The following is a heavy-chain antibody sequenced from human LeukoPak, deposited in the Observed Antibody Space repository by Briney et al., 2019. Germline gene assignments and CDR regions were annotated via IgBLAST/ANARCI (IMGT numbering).Heavy chain of an antibody. CDR1: GFTFSNYA. V-gene: IGHV3-23*01. D-gene: IGHD4/OR15-4a*01. J-gene: IGHJ4*02. CDR3: TTLGSNLLDY. CDR2: ISGSGDST. Sequence: GGSLRLSCAASGFTFSNYAMRWVRQAPGKGLEWVSGISGSGDSTYYADSVKGRFTISRDNSKNTLYLQMNSLRAEDTAVYYCTTLGSNLLDYWGQGTLVTVSS.